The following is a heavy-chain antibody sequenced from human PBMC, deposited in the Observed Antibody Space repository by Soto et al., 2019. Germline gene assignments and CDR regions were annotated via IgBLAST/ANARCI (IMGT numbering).Heavy chain of an antibody. Sequence: EVQLLESGGGLVQPGGSLRLSCAASGFTFSNYAMSWVRQAPGKGLEWVSGISGSGDTTYADSVKGRLTISSDNSKNTVHLQMNSLRAEDTAVYYCAKDRGYSGSYCCDYWGQGTLVTVSS. D-gene: IGHD1-26*01. V-gene: IGHV3-23*01. CDR3: AKDRGYSGSYCCDY. CDR1: GFTFSNYA. CDR2: ISGSGDTT. J-gene: IGHJ4*02.